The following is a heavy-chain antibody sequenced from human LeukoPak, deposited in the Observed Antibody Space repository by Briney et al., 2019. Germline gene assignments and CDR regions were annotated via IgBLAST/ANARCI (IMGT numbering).Heavy chain of an antibody. J-gene: IGHJ5*02. CDR2: INHSGST. Sequence: PSETLSLTCAVYGGTFSGYYWSWIRQPPGKGLEWIGEINHSGSTNYNPSLKSRVTISVDTSKNQFSLKLSSVTAADTAVYYFARGHPSSGYYLFSWGQGTLVTVSS. D-gene: IGHD3-22*01. CDR3: ARGHPSSGYYLFS. V-gene: IGHV4-34*01. CDR1: GGTFSGYY.